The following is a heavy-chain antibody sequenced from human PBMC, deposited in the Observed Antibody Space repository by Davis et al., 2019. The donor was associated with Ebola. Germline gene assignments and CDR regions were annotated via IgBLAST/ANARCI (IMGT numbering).Heavy chain of an antibody. V-gene: IGHV1-46*01. CDR1: GYTFTSYY. D-gene: IGHD2-2*01. Sequence: ASVKVSCKASGYTFTSYYMHWVRQAPGQGLEWMGIITPSGGSTSYAQKFQGRVTMTRDTSTSTVYMELSSLRSEDTAVYYCAREGQYQPQPGDWFDPRGQGTLVTVSS. J-gene: IGHJ5*02. CDR3: AREGQYQPQPGDWFDP. CDR2: ITPSGGST.